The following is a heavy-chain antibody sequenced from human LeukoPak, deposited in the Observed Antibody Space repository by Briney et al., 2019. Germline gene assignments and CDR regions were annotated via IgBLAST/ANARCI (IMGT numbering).Heavy chain of an antibody. J-gene: IGHJ4*02. Sequence: ASVKVSCKASGYTFTIYGISWVRQAPGQGLEWMGWISAYNGNTNYAQKLQGRVTMTTDTSTSTAYMELRSLRSDDTAVYYCARVAMIVVDPGYFDYWGQGTLVTVSS. V-gene: IGHV1-18*01. CDR1: GYTFTIYG. D-gene: IGHD3-22*01. CDR2: ISAYNGNT. CDR3: ARVAMIVVDPGYFDY.